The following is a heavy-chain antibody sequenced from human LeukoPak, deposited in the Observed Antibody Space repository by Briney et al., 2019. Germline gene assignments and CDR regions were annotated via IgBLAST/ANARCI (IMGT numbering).Heavy chain of an antibody. D-gene: IGHD3-22*01. Sequence: SETLSLTCTVSGGSISSHYWSWIWQPPGKGLEWIGYIYYSGSTNYNPSLKSRVTISVDTSKNQFSLKLSSVTAADTAVYYCARAQYYYDSSGYYGAFDIWGQGTMVTVSS. J-gene: IGHJ3*02. V-gene: IGHV4-59*11. CDR3: ARAQYYYDSSGYYGAFDI. CDR1: GGSISSHY. CDR2: IYYSGST.